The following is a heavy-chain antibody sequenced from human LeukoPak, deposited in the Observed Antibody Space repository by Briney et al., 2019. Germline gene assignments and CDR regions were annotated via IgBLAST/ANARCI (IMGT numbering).Heavy chain of an antibody. D-gene: IGHD4-11*01. CDR1: SGPITNYY. V-gene: IGHV4-59*01. CDR2: IYSSGNT. Sequence: TETLPLTCTVSSGPITNYYWNWFRQPPGKGLEWIGWIYSSGNTNYNPSLRSRVTISVDMSKNQFSLELTSVTAADTAVYYCARARYSNGFGWFDYWGQGALVTVSS. CDR3: ARARYSNGFGWFDY. J-gene: IGHJ4*02.